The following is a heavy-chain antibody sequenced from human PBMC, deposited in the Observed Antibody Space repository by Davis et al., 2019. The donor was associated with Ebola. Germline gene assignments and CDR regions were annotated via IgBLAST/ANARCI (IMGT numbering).Heavy chain of an antibody. D-gene: IGHD3-22*01. CDR1: GFSLSTSGVG. CDR3: AHSPRMIVSANRYFDY. J-gene: IGHJ4*02. V-gene: IGHV2-5*02. Sequence: SGPTLVKPTQTLTLTCTFSGFSLSTSGVGVGWIRQPPGEALEWLALIYWDDDKRYSPSLKSRLTITKDTSKNQVVLTMTNMDPVDTGTYYCAHSPRMIVSANRYFDYWGQGTLVTVSS. CDR2: IYWDDDK.